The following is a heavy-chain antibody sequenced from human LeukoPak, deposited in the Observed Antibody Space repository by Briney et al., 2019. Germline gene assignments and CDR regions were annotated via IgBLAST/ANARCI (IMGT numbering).Heavy chain of an antibody. D-gene: IGHD2-8*01. CDR1: GYTFTTYW. CDR3: ARHWANTGMDV. CDR2: IYPGDSDT. V-gene: IGHV5-51*01. Sequence: KPGGSLRLSCKGSGYTFTTYWIAWVRQMPGKGPEWMGIIYPGDSDTRYSPSFQGQVTISADKSISTAYLQWSSLKASDTAMYYCARHWANTGMDVWGQGTTVTVSS. J-gene: IGHJ6*02.